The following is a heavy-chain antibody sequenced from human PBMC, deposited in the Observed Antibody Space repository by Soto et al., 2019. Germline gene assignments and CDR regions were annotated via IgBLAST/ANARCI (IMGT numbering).Heavy chain of an antibody. CDR2: TDPSESYT. Sequence: GESLKISCTGSGYSFSSYWISWVRQVPGKGLEGKGGTDPSESYTNYSPSFQGHVTISADKSISTAYLQWGSLKASDTAVYYCARHPQLLVGNDYYDSSGYPYYYGMDVWGQGTTVTVSS. V-gene: IGHV5-10-1*01. CDR1: GYSFSSYW. J-gene: IGHJ6*02. CDR3: ARHPQLLVGNDYYDSSGYPYYYGMDV. D-gene: IGHD3-22*01.